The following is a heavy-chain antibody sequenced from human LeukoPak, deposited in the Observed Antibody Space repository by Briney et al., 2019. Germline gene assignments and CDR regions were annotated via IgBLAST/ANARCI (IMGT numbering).Heavy chain of an antibody. CDR2: IYYSGST. CDR1: GGSISSYY. D-gene: IGHD6-6*01. CDR3: AGTSRKYSSSSTFDY. V-gene: IGHV4-59*01. J-gene: IGHJ4*02. Sequence: PSETLSLTCTVSGGSISSYYWSWIRQPSGKGLEWIGYIYYSGSTNYNPSLKSRVTISVDTSKNQFSLKLSSVTAADTAVYYCAGTSRKYSSSSTFDYWGQGTLVTVSS.